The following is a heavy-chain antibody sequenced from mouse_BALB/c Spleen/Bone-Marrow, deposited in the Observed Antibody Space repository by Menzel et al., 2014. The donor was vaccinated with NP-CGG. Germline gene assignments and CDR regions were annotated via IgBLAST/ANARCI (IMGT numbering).Heavy chain of an antibody. CDR3: ARTAYFYGRGYFDY. Sequence: VQLKDSGPELVMPGASMKISCKASGYSFTGYTMNWVKQSHGKNLEWIGLINPNSGGTSYNQKFKGKATLNVDKSSSTAYMELLSLTSEDPAVYYCARTAYFYGRGYFDYWGQGTTLTVSS. J-gene: IGHJ2*01. CDR2: INPNSGGT. V-gene: IGHV1-18*01. CDR1: GYSFTGYT. D-gene: IGHD1-1*01.